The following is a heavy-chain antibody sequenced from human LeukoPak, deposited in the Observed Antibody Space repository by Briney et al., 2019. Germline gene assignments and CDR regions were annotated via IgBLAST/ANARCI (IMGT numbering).Heavy chain of an antibody. D-gene: IGHD5-24*01. Sequence: GASVKVSCKASGYTFTSYYMHWVRPAPGQGLEWMGIINPSGGSTSYAQKFRGRVTMTRDTSTSTVYMELSSLRSEDTAVYYCARVPILSRDGYSPFHPWGQGTLVTVSS. CDR1: GYTFTSYY. J-gene: IGHJ5*02. CDR2: INPSGGST. CDR3: ARVPILSRDGYSPFHP. V-gene: IGHV1-46*01.